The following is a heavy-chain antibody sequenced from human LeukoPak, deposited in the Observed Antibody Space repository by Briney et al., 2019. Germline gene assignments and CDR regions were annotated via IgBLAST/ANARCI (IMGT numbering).Heavy chain of an antibody. V-gene: IGHV3-74*01. Sequence: PPGGSLRLSCAASAFTFNTYWMHWVRQVPGRGLEWVSRINGDESSTNYADSVKGRFTISRDNAKDTLYLHMNSLTAEDTAVYYCARGAKWAYYFDYWGQGTLVTVSS. D-gene: IGHD1-26*01. CDR2: INGDESST. CDR3: ARGAKWAYYFDY. CDR1: AFTFNTYW. J-gene: IGHJ4*02.